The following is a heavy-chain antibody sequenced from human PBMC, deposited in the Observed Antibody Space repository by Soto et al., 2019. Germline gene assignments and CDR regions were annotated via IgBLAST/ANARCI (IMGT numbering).Heavy chain of an antibody. Sequence: GSGPTLVNPTETLTLTCTVSGFSLSNARMGVSWIRQPPGKALEWLAHIFSNDEKSYSTSLKSRLTISKDTSKSQVVLTMTNMDPVDTATYYCARSCDFWSGCKGGEAPNWFDPWGQGTLVTVSS. J-gene: IGHJ5*02. D-gene: IGHD3-3*01. CDR3: ARSCDFWSGCKGGEAPNWFDP. CDR2: IFSNDEK. CDR1: GFSLSNARMG. V-gene: IGHV2-26*01.